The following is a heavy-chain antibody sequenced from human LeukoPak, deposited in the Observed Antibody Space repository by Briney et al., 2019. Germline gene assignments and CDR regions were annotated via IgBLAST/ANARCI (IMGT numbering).Heavy chain of an antibody. CDR1: GFTFSSYA. J-gene: IGHJ4*02. Sequence: PGGSLRLSCAASGFTFSSYAMHWVRQAPGKGLEWVAVISYDGSNKYYADSVKGRFTISRDNSKNTLYLQMNSLRAEDTAVYYCARVPTVTTVPYYFDYWGQGTLVTVSS. CDR3: ARVPTVTTVPYYFDY. D-gene: IGHD4-17*01. V-gene: IGHV3-30*04. CDR2: ISYDGSNK.